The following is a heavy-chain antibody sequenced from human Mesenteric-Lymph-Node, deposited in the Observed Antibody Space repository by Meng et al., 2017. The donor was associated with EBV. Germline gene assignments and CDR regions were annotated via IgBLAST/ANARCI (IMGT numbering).Heavy chain of an antibody. V-gene: IGHV4-4*02. CDR3: ASASDGYNFGIHR. CDR1: DASIIGSTG. D-gene: IGHD3-3*01. CDR2: VYHSGTT. Sequence: QLQDLGPGVVNPSGSRSLTCAVSDASIIGSTGWTWVRQPPGKGLEWIGEVYHSGTTNYNPSLKSRVTISVDKSENQFSLNLSSVTAADTAVYYCASASDGYNFGIHRWGQGTLVTVSS. J-gene: IGHJ5*02.